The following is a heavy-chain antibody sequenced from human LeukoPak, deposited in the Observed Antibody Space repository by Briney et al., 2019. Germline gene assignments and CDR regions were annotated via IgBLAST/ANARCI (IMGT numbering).Heavy chain of an antibody. CDR2: IIPILGIA. J-gene: IGHJ4*02. V-gene: IGHV1-69*04. D-gene: IGHD1-20*01. CDR1: GGTFSSYA. Sequence: SVKVSCKASGGTFSSYAISWVRQAPGQGLEWMGRIIPILGIANYAQKFQGRVTITADKSTSTAYMELSSLRSEDTAVYYCARGGGRITGTTFDYWGQGTLVTVSP. CDR3: ARGGGRITGTTFDY.